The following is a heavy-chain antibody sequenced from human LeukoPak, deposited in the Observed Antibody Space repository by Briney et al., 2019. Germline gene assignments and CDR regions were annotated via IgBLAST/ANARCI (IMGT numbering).Heavy chain of an antibody. CDR1: GYTFTIYY. CDR2: INPSGGST. V-gene: IGHV1-46*01. CDR3: AREFDYYGDY. Sequence: ASVKDSSKASGYTFTIYYMQSVRQAPGQGREWMGIINPSGGSTTYAQKFQGRVTMTRDTSTSTVYMELSRLRSEYTAVYYCAREFDYYGDYWGQGTLVTVSS. D-gene: IGHD3-10*01. J-gene: IGHJ4*02.